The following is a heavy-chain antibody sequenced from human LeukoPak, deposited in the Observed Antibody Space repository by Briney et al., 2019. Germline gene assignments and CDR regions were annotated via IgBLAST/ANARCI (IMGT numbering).Heavy chain of an antibody. CDR1: GFIFTNYF. CDR3: ATDRGWRTSGYYLYYFEY. Sequence: GGSLRLSCAASGFIFTNYFMSWVRQAPGKGLEWVASMKHDGSEKYYVDSVRGRFTISRDNTMNSLYLQMSSLRAEDTAVYYCATDRGWRTSGYYLYYFEYWGQGTLVTYSS. CDR2: MKHDGSEK. D-gene: IGHD3-3*01. J-gene: IGHJ4*02. V-gene: IGHV3-7*01.